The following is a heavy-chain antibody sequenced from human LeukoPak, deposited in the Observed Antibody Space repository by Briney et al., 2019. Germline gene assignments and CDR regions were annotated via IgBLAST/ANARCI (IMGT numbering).Heavy chain of an antibody. D-gene: IGHD3-10*01. CDR2: IFYSGST. CDR3: ARSYYYGSGNVYFDY. Sequence: SETLSLTCTVSGDSISHYYWSWIRQPPGKGLEWLGYIFYSGSTNYNPSLMNRVSISIDTSKNQFSLRLSSVTAADTAVYYCARSYYYGSGNVYFDYWGQGTLVTVSS. CDR1: GDSISHYY. V-gene: IGHV4-59*08. J-gene: IGHJ4*02.